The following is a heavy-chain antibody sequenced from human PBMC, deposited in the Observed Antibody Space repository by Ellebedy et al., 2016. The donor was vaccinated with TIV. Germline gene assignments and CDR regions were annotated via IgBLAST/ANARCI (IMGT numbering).Heavy chain of an antibody. Sequence: PGGSLRLSCAASGFTFSSYAMSWVRQAPGKGLEWVSSISGSGNSTYYADSVKGRFTISRDNSKSTLYLEMNSLRVEDTAVYYCTRAASMDVWGQGTTVTVSS. CDR3: TRAASMDV. CDR2: ISGSGNST. V-gene: IGHV3-23*01. J-gene: IGHJ6*02. CDR1: GFTFSSYA.